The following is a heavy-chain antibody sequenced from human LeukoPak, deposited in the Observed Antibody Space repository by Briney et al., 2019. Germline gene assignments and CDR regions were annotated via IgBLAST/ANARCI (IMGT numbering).Heavy chain of an antibody. Sequence: KTGGSLRLSCAASGFTFSSYSMNRVRQAPGKGLEWVSSISSSSSYIYYADSVKGRFTISRDNAKNSLYLQMNSLRAEDTAVYYCARDRLYSSSWYPDIALGPYYYYYGMDVWGQGTTVTVSS. CDR2: ISSSSSYI. CDR1: GFTFSSYS. D-gene: IGHD6-13*01. J-gene: IGHJ6*02. V-gene: IGHV3-21*01. CDR3: ARDRLYSSSWYPDIALGPYYYYYGMDV.